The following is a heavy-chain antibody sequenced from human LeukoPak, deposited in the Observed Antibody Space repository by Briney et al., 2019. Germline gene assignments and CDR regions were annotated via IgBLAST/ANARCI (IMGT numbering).Heavy chain of an antibody. Sequence: SETLSLTCTVSGGSISSYYWSWIRQPPGKGLEWIGYIYYSGSTNYNPSLKSRVTISVDASKNQLSLKLSSVTAADTAVYYCARVAAGIGFFQHWGQGTLVTVSS. J-gene: IGHJ1*01. CDR1: GGSISSYY. CDR2: IYYSGST. V-gene: IGHV4-59*08. D-gene: IGHD6-13*01. CDR3: ARVAAGIGFFQH.